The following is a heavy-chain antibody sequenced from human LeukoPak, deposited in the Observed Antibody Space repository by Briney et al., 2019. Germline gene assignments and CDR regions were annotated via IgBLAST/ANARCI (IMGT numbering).Heavy chain of an antibody. Sequence: PGGSLRLACVASGFPFSSVGMNWVRQAPGKGLEWVSYISSDPSHTYYADSVGGRFTISRDNAKHSLYLQMDNLRTEDTAMYYCARDPDYYDSRVVDFWGQGTRVTVSS. CDR2: ISSDPSHT. J-gene: IGHJ4*02. CDR3: ARDPDYYDSRVVDF. D-gene: IGHD3-22*01. CDR1: GFPFSSVG. V-gene: IGHV3-21*01.